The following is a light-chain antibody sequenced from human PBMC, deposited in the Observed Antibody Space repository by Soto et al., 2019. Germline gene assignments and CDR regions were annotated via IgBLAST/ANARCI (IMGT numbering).Light chain of an antibody. V-gene: IGKV3D-15*01. CDR1: HSVDSN. CDR3: QQHDKWPLT. Sequence: EFVMTQSPGTLSVSTGQGATLSCRASHSVDSNLAWYQQKPGQAPRLLIYGASTRPTGIPDRFSGSGSGTEFTLTISSLQSEDFAVYYCQQHDKWPLTFGGGTKVDIK. J-gene: IGKJ4*01. CDR2: GAS.